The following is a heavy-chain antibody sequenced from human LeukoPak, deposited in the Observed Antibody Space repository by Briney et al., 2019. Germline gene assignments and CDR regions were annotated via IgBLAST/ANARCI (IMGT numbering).Heavy chain of an antibody. CDR2: ISSSSSYI. J-gene: IGHJ4*02. V-gene: IGHV3-21*01. CDR3: AREVRGAAARPIDY. D-gene: IGHD6-6*01. CDR1: GFTFSSYS. Sequence: GGSLRLSCAASGFTFSSYSMNWVRQAPGKGLEWVSSISSSSSYIYYADSVEGRFTISRDNAKNSLYLQMNSLRAEDTAVYYCAREVRGAAARPIDYWGQGTLVTVSS.